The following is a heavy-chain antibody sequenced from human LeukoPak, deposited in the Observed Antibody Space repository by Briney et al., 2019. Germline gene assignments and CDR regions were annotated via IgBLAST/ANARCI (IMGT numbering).Heavy chain of an antibody. CDR3: AKGKYGSGSSFDY. CDR1: GFTFDDYT. Sequence: PGGSLRLSRAASGFTFDDYTMHWVRQAPGKGLEWVSLISWDGGSTYYADSVKGRFTISRDNSKNSLYLQMNSLSTEDTALYYCAKGKYGSGSSFDYWGQGTLVTVSS. D-gene: IGHD3-10*01. J-gene: IGHJ4*02. CDR2: ISWDGGST. V-gene: IGHV3-43*01.